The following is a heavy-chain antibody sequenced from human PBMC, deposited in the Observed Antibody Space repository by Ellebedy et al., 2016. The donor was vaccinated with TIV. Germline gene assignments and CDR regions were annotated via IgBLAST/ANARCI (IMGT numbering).Heavy chain of an antibody. Sequence: GESLKISCAASGFTFSSYNMNWVRQAPGTGLEWVSYISSSSSTIYYADSVKGRFTISRDTAKNSLYLQMNSLRAEDTAVYYCARGNGMEIRGWFEPWGQGTLVTVSS. D-gene: IGHD1-7*01. CDR3: ARGNGMEIRGWFEP. J-gene: IGHJ5*02. CDR1: GFTFSSYN. V-gene: IGHV3-48*04. CDR2: ISSSSSTI.